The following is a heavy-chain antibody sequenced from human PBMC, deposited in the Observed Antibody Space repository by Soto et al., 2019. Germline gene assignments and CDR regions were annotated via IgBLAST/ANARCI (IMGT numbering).Heavy chain of an antibody. CDR3: ARGANIYDFWSGFGTGDYYGMDV. Sequence: ASVKVSCKASGYTFTSYYMHWVRQAPGQGLEWMGIINPSGGSTSYAQKFQGRVTMTRDTSTSTVYMELSSLRSEDTAVYYCARGANIYDFWSGFGTGDYYGMDVWGQGTTVTVSS. CDR2: INPSGGST. J-gene: IGHJ6*02. D-gene: IGHD3-3*01. CDR1: GYTFTSYY. V-gene: IGHV1-46*01.